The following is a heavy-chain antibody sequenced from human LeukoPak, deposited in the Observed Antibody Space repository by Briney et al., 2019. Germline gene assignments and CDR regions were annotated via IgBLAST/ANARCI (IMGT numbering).Heavy chain of an antibody. D-gene: IGHD3-9*01. Sequence: PRGSLRLSCAASGFTFSSYSMNWVRQAPGKGLEWVSSISSSSSYIYYADSVKGRFTISRDNAKNSLYLQMNSLRAEDTAVYYCARAYDILTGPFDYWGQGTLVTVSS. CDR2: ISSSSSYI. V-gene: IGHV3-21*01. CDR1: GFTFSSYS. CDR3: ARAYDILTGPFDY. J-gene: IGHJ4*02.